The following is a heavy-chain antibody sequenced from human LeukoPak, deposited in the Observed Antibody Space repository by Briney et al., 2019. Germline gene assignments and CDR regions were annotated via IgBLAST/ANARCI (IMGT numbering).Heavy chain of an antibody. CDR1: GYTFTDYY. V-gene: IGHV1-18*04. CDR3: AREENFIDY. Sequence: GASVKVSCKASGYTFTDYYMHWVRQAPGQGLEWMGWISAYNGNTNYAQKLQGRVTMTTDTSTSTAYMELRSLRSDDTAVYYCAREENFIDYWGQGTLVTVSS. J-gene: IGHJ4*02. D-gene: IGHD1-7*01. CDR2: ISAYNGNT.